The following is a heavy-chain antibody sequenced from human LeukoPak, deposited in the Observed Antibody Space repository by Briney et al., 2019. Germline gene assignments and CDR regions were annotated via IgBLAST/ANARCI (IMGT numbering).Heavy chain of an antibody. V-gene: IGHV3-66*01. J-gene: IGHJ4*02. Sequence: GGSLRLSCAASGFTVSTNYMTWVRQAPGKGLEGVSVIYSGGTTYYADSVKGRFSISRDNSKNTLYLQMNSLRAEDTAVYYCARYDYGRSGFDYWGQGTLVTVSS. CDR2: IYSGGTT. CDR1: GFTVSTNY. CDR3: ARYDYGRSGFDY. D-gene: IGHD5-12*01.